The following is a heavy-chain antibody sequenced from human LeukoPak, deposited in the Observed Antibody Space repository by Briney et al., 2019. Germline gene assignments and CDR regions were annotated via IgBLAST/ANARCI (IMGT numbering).Heavy chain of an antibody. D-gene: IGHD2-2*01. CDR3: IVVPAAMWGRYGMDV. CDR2: IRYDGSNK. Sequence: PGGSLRLSCAASVFTFSSYGMHWVRQAPGKGLEWVAFIRYDGSNKYYADSVKGRFTISRDNSKNTLYLQMNSLRAEDTAVYYCIVVPAAMWGRYGMDVWGQGTTVIVSS. V-gene: IGHV3-30*02. J-gene: IGHJ6*02. CDR1: VFTFSSYG.